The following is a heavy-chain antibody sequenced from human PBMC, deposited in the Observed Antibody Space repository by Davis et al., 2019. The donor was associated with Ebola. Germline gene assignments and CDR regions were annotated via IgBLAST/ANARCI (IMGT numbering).Heavy chain of an antibody. CDR3: AKDNRNIWSEV. V-gene: IGHV3-23*01. CDR2: LGLSADT. D-gene: IGHD2/OR15-2a*01. CDR1: GFRFENYA. J-gene: IGHJ3*01. Sequence: GESLKISCAASGFRFENYAMSWVRQAPGKGLEWVSTLGLSADTYYADSVKGRFTISRDNSKNTLYLQMNGLRVEDTAIYYCAKDNRNIWSEVWGQGTMVTVSS.